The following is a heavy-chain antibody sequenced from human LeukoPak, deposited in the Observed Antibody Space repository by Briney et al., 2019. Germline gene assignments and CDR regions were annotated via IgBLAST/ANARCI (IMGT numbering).Heavy chain of an antibody. V-gene: IGHV1-2*02. Sequence: GASVKVSCKASGYTFTRYYMHWVRQAPGQGLEWMGWINPNSGGTDYAQKVQGRVTMTRDTSIMTAYMELIRLGSDDAAVYYCGRDLSTFWSGYYAGRFDYWGQGTLVTVSS. CDR3: GRDLSTFWSGYYAGRFDY. CDR1: GYTFTRYY. J-gene: IGHJ4*02. CDR2: INPNSGGT. D-gene: IGHD3-3*01.